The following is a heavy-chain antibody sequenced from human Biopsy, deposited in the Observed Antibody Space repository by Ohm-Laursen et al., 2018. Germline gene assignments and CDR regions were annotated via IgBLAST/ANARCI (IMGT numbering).Heavy chain of an antibody. CDR1: GFTFTSYA. J-gene: IGHJ2*01. Sequence: SLRLSCAASGFTFTSYAMHWVRQAPGKGLEWVAVISYDGSGEYYADSLQGRFIISRDNPKNTVDLQMNSLRAEDTAVYFCARDGKRWDYSAYCSWHFDLWGRGTLVTVSS. CDR3: ARDGKRWDYSAYCSWHFDL. D-gene: IGHD4-11*01. V-gene: IGHV3-30*03. CDR2: ISYDGSGE.